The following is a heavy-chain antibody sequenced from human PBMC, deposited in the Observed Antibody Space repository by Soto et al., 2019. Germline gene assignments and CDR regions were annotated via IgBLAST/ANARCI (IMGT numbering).Heavy chain of an antibody. V-gene: IGHV1-18*01. CDR1: GYTFTSYG. J-gene: IGHJ6*02. CDR2: ISAYNGNT. D-gene: IGHD2-2*01. CDR3: ARGEVRAHYYYYGMDV. Sequence: ASVKVSCKASGYTFTSYGISWVRQAPGQGLEWMGWISAYNGNTNYTQKLQGRVTMTTDTSTSTAYMELRSLRSDDTAVYYCARGEVRAHYYYYGMDVWGQGTTVTVSS.